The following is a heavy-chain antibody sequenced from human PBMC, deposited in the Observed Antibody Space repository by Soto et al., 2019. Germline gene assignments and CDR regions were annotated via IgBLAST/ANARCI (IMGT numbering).Heavy chain of an antibody. CDR1: GFTFSNYD. CDR3: AGGRLISLDYFDY. Sequence: EVQLVESGGGLVQPGGSLRLSCAASGFTFSNYDMHWVRQVTGKGLEWVSTIGTAGDTYYPGSVKGRFTISRENAKSSLYLQMNSLRAEDTAVYYCAGGRLISLDYFDYWGQGTLVTVSS. CDR2: IGTAGDT. V-gene: IGHV3-13*01. D-gene: IGHD2-15*01. J-gene: IGHJ4*02.